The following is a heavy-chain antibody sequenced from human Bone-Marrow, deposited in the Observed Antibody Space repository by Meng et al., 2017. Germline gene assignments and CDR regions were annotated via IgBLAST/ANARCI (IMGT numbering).Heavy chain of an antibody. CDR3: ARPQGYSSSWEISAFDI. CDR1: GYSFTSYW. CDR2: IYPGDSDT. V-gene: IGHV5-51*01. J-gene: IGHJ3*02. D-gene: IGHD6-13*01. Sequence: GESLKISCKGSGYSFTSYWIGWGRQMPGKGLEWMGIIYPGDSDTRYSPSFQGQVTISADKSNSTAYLQWSSLKAADTAMYYWARPQGYSSSWEISAFDIWGQGTMVTVSS.